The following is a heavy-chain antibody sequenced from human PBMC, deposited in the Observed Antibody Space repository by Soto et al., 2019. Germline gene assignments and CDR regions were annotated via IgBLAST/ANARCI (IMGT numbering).Heavy chain of an antibody. CDR3: ARDRAYRRFDY. V-gene: IGHV3-7*03. D-gene: IGHD4-4*01. J-gene: IGHJ4*02. CDR2: MNEDGSER. Sequence: EVQLVESGGGLVQPGGSLRLSCAVAGFSFSSAWMTWIRQAPGKGRERVAIMNEDGSERYYVDSVKGRFTISRDNAKNVLFLQMNSLRVEDTAVYFCARDRAYRRFDYWGQGSLVTVSS. CDR1: GFSFSSAW.